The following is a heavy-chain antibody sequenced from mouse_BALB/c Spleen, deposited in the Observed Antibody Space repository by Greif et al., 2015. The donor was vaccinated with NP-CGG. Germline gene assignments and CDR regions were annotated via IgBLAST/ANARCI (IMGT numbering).Heavy chain of an antibody. CDR1: GYSITSGYS. CDR2: IHYSGST. D-gene: IGHD2-4*01. Sequence: VQLQQSGPDLVKPSQSLSLTCTVTGYSITSGYSWHWIRQFPGNKLEWMGYIHYSGSTNYNPSLKSRISITRDTSKNRFFLQLNSVTTEDTATYYCARVAMITTDAMDYWGQGTSVTVSS. CDR3: ARVAMITTDAMDY. V-gene: IGHV3-1*02. J-gene: IGHJ4*01.